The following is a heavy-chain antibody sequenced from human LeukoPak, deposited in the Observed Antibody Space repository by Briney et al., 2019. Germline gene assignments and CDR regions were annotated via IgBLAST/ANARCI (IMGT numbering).Heavy chain of an antibody. Sequence: GGSLRLSCAASGFTFSDYYMSWIRQAPGKGLEWVSVIYSGGSTYYADSVKGRFTISRDNSKNTLYLQMNSLRAEDTAVYYCARDRAPRAYGSGSYYRFPSAFDIWGQGTMVTVSS. D-gene: IGHD3-10*01. CDR3: ARDRAPRAYGSGSYYRFPSAFDI. CDR1: GFTFSDYY. V-gene: IGHV3-66*01. CDR2: IYSGGST. J-gene: IGHJ3*02.